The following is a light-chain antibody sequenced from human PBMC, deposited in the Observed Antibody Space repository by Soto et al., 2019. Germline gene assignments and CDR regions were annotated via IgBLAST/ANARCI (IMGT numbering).Light chain of an antibody. V-gene: IGKV1-39*01. Sequence: DIPMTQSPSSLSASVGDRVSITCRASQSVGTYLNWYQWKPGKVPQVLIYAASSLQSGVPSRFSGSGSGTDFTLTINSLPPEDVAIYFGQQTYTIPRVFSFGPGTKVGIK. CDR2: AAS. CDR1: QSVGTY. J-gene: IGKJ3*01. CDR3: QQTYTIPRVFS.